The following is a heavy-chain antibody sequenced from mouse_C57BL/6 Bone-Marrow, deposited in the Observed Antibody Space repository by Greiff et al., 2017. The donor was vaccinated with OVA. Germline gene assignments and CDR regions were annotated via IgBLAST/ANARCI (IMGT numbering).Heavy chain of an antibody. CDR3: ARSNWVCFAY. Sequence: VQLQQSGPELVKPGASVKISCKASGYAFSSSWMNWVKQRPGKGLVWIGRVYPGDGDTNYNGKFKGKATLTADKSSSTAYMQLSSLTSEDSAVYFCARSNWVCFAYWGQGTLVTVSA. CDR1: GYAFSSSW. J-gene: IGHJ3*01. CDR2: VYPGDGDT. D-gene: IGHD4-1*01. V-gene: IGHV1-82*01.